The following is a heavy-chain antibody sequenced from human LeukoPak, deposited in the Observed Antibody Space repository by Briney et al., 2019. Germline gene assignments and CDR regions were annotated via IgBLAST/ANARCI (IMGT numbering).Heavy chain of an antibody. CDR3: ARACIAAKCTYYYYMDV. D-gene: IGHD6-6*01. CDR1: GFTFSSYT. Sequence: AGGSLRLSCAASGFTFSSYTMNWVRQAPGKGLEWVSSITTSSSYIYYAESVKGRFTISRDNAKNSLYLQMNSLRAEDTAVYYCARACIAAKCTYYYYMDVWGKGTTVTVSS. V-gene: IGHV3-21*01. J-gene: IGHJ6*03. CDR2: ITTSSSYI.